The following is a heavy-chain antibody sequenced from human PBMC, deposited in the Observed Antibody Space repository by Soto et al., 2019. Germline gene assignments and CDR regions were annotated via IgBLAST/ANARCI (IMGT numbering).Heavy chain of an antibody. Sequence: GGSLRLSCAASGFTFSSYAMHWVRQAPGKGLEWVAVISYDGSNKYYADSVKGRFTISRDNSKNTLYLQMNSLRAEDTAVYYCARDPVHFNYYDSSGYPFDYWGQGTLVTVSS. CDR1: GFTFSSYA. D-gene: IGHD3-22*01. CDR3: ARDPVHFNYYDSSGYPFDY. CDR2: ISYDGSNK. J-gene: IGHJ4*02. V-gene: IGHV3-30-3*01.